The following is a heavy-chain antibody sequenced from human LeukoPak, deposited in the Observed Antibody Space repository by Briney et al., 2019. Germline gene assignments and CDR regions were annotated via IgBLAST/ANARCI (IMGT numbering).Heavy chain of an antibody. J-gene: IGHJ4*02. D-gene: IGHD2-2*01. CDR3: AKENCSSTSCYLDGYSSSWVY. CDR1: GFTFSSYG. CDR2: ISYDGSNK. V-gene: IGHV3-30*18. Sequence: GGSLRLSCADSGFTFSSYGMHWVRQAPGKGLGWVAVISYDGSNKYYADSVKGRFTISRDNSKNTLYLQMNSLRAEDTAVYYCAKENCSSTSCYLDGYSSSWVYWGQGTLVTVSS.